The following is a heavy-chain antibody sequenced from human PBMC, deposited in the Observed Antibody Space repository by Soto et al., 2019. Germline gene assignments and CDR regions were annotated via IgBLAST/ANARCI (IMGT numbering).Heavy chain of an antibody. J-gene: IGHJ5*02. CDR3: ARDDLYGSNGYDS. V-gene: IGHV3-21*01. CDR1: GFTFRSFT. D-gene: IGHD6-25*01. CDR2: ISSNSAYI. Sequence: GGSLSLSCAASGFTFRSFTINWVRQAQGKGLELVSTISSNSAYIYYTDALRGRFTISRDNAKNSLYLQLNSLRGEDTAIYYCARDDLYGSNGYDSWGQGTLVTVSS.